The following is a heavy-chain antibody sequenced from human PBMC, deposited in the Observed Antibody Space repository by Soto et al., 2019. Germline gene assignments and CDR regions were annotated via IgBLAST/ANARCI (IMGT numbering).Heavy chain of an antibody. CDR3: ARTTTVAGTPEFDY. J-gene: IGHJ4*02. CDR2: ISYDGSNK. V-gene: IGHV3-30-3*01. CDR1: GFTFSSFS. Sequence: QVQLVESGGGVVQPGRSLRLSCAASGFTFSSFSLHWVRQAPGKGLEWLALISYDGSNKYNADSVKGRFTISRDNSNNTLSLQLSSLRPEDTAVYYCARTTTVAGTPEFDYWGQGTLVTVSS. D-gene: IGHD6-19*01.